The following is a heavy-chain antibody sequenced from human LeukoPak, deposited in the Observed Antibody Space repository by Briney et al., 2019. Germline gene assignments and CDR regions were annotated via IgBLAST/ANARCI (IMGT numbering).Heavy chain of an antibody. CDR3: ARERDYYDSSGYLNY. CDR1: GFIISDYW. D-gene: IGHD3-22*01. Sequence: QPGGSLRLSCAASGFIISDYWMSWVRQAPGKGLEWVAVIWNDGSNENYVDSVKGRFTISRDNSKNTLYLQMNSLRAEDTAVYYCARERDYYDSSGYLNYWGQGALVTVSS. CDR2: IWNDGSNE. V-gene: IGHV3-33*08. J-gene: IGHJ4*02.